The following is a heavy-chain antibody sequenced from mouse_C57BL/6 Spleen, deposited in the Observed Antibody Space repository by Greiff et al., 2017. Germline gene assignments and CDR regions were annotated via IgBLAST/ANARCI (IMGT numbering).Heavy chain of an antibody. CDR1: GYAFSSYW. J-gene: IGHJ3*01. CDR3: ARFPIYYDQEAY. CDR2: IYPGDGDT. Sequence: VKLVESGAELVKPGASVKISCKASGYAFSSYWMNWVKQRPGKGLEWIGQIYPGDGDTNYNGKFKDKATLTVDKSSSTAYMQLSSLTSEDSAVYYCARFPIYYDQEAYWGQGTLVTVSA. V-gene: IGHV1-80*01. D-gene: IGHD2-4*01.